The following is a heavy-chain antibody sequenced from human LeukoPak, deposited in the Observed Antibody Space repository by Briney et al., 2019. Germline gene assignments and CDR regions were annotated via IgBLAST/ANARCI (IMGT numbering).Heavy chain of an antibody. D-gene: IGHD1-7*01. V-gene: IGHV3-33*06. CDR1: GFTVSSNY. CDR3: VKTGTFDY. Sequence: PGGSLRLSCAASGFTVSSNYMSWVRQAPGKGLEWVAVIWYDGSNKYYADSVKGRFTISRDNSKNTLYLQMNSLRAEDTAVYYCVKTGTFDYWGQGTLVTVSS. J-gene: IGHJ4*02. CDR2: IWYDGSNK.